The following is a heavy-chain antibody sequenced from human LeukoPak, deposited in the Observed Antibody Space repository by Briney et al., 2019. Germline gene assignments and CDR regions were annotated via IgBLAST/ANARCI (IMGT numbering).Heavy chain of an antibody. Sequence: GGSLRLSCAASGVTFSSYSTNWVRQAPGKGLEWVSSISSSSSYIYYADSVRGRLTISRENAKNSMYLQMKSLRAEDTAVYCCARRRYYDSSGKAPDAFDIWGQGTMVTVSS. V-gene: IGHV3-21*01. CDR1: GVTFSSYS. CDR2: ISSSSSYI. CDR3: ARRRYYDSSGKAPDAFDI. J-gene: IGHJ3*02. D-gene: IGHD3-22*01.